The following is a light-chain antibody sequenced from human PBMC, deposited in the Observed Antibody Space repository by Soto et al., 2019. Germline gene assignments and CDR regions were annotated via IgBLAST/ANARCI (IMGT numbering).Light chain of an antibody. CDR2: GAS. V-gene: IGKV3-15*01. CDR3: QQYNSWPRT. J-gene: IGKJ1*01. CDR1: QSVSNN. Sequence: EIVLTQSACTLSLSPGERATLSCGASQSVSNNYLAWYQQKTGQAPRPLIYGASSRATGIPARFSGSGSGTEFNLTITSLQSEDFAVYYCQQYNSWPRTFGQGTKVDIK.